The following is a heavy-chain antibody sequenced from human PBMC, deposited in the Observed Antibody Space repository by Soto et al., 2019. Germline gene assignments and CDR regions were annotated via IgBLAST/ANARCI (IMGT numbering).Heavy chain of an antibody. CDR2: IYYSGST. D-gene: IGHD6-6*01. Sequence: SETLSLTCTVSGGSISSGDYYWSWIRQPPGKGLEWIGYIYYSGSTYYNPSLKSRVTISVDTSKNQFSLKLSSVTAADTAVYYCAREEYPDAKAFDYWGQGTLVTVSS. V-gene: IGHV4-30-4*01. J-gene: IGHJ4*02. CDR3: AREEYPDAKAFDY. CDR1: GGSISSGDYY.